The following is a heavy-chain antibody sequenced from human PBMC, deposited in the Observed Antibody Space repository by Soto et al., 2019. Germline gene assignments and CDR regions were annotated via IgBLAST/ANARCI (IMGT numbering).Heavy chain of an antibody. CDR3: AREGYSSSIMDV. J-gene: IGHJ6*02. CDR1: GGSFSGYY. Sequence: PSETLSLTCAVYGGSFSGYYWSWIRQPPGKGLEWIGEINHSGSTNYNPSLKSRVTISVDTSKNQFSLKLSSVTAADTAVYYCAREGYSSSIMDVWGQGTTVTSP. CDR2: INHSGST. V-gene: IGHV4-34*01. D-gene: IGHD6-6*01.